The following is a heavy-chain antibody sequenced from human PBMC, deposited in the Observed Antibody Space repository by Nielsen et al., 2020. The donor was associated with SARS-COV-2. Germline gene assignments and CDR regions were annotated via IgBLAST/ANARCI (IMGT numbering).Heavy chain of an antibody. J-gene: IGHJ5*02. CDR3: ARGRGLRYFDWLLHPNWFDP. D-gene: IGHD3-9*01. CDR2: INHSGST. Sequence: SETLSLTCAAYGRSLSGYYWSWIRQPPGKGLEWIGEINHSGSTNYNPSLKSRVTISVDTSKNQFSLKLSSVTAADTAVYYCARGRGLRYFDWLLHPNWFDPWGQGTLVTVSS. V-gene: IGHV4-34*01. CDR1: GRSLSGYY.